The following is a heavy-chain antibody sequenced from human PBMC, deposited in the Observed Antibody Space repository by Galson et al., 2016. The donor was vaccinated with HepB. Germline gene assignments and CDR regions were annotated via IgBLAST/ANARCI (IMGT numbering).Heavy chain of an antibody. J-gene: IGHJ4*02. Sequence: CAISGDSVSSNSAAWNWFRWSPSRGLEWLGRTYYRSNWRNDYADSVKSRITINPDTSKNHFSLQLNSVTPEDTAVYYCARSYLLGRGFGWWGQGTLVTVSS. CDR1: GDSVSSNSAA. CDR2: TYYRSNWRN. V-gene: IGHV6-1*01. CDR3: ARSYLLGRGFGW. D-gene: IGHD7-27*01.